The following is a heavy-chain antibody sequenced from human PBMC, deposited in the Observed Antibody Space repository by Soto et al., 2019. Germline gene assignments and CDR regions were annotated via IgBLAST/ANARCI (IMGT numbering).Heavy chain of an antibody. J-gene: IGHJ4*02. CDR2: IIPILGIA. CDR1: GGTFSSYT. CDR3: AREVAGSSWLD. Sequence: QVQLVQSGAEVKKPGSSVKVSCKASGGTFSSYTISWVRQAPGQGLEWMGRIIPILGIANYAQKFQGRVTITADKSTSTAYMDLSSLRSEDTAVYYCAREVAGSSWLDWGQGTLVTVSS. D-gene: IGHD6-13*01. V-gene: IGHV1-69*02.